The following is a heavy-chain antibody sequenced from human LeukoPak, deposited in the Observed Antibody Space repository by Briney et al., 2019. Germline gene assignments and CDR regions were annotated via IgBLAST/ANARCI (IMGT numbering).Heavy chain of an antibody. J-gene: IGHJ4*02. D-gene: IGHD7-27*01. CDR2: LERVAHK. V-gene: IGHV2-70*01. Sequence: SGPAVPHLPRPLTLTCTFSVLLLRASAMLVSWIRQPPEKALEWLPLLERVAHKYYYTPLKTRLTISQDTSKNQVVLTMTNVDPVDTASYYCARTPQYTLGYFDCWGQGTLVTVSS. CDR1: VLLLRASAML. CDR3: ARTPQYTLGYFDC.